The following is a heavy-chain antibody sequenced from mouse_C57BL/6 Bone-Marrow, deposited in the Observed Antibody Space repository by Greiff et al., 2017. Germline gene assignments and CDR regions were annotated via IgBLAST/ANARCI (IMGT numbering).Heavy chain of an antibody. Sequence: VQLQQSGAELVRPGASVKLSCTASGFNIKDDYMHWVKQRPEQGLEWIGWIDPENGDTEYASKFQGKATITADTSSNTAYLQLSSLTSEDTAVYYCTREGLWSYYFDYWGQGTTLTVSS. CDR1: GFNIKDDY. V-gene: IGHV14-4*01. D-gene: IGHD1-1*02. CDR3: TREGLWSYYFDY. J-gene: IGHJ2*01. CDR2: IDPENGDT.